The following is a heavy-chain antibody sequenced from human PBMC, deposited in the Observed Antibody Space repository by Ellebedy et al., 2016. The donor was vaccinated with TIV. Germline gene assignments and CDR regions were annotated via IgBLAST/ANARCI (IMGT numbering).Heavy chain of an antibody. V-gene: IGHV4-59*01. CDR1: GGSINSYY. CDR2: VHYSGGT. J-gene: IGHJ5*02. Sequence: SETLSLTXSVSGGSINSYYWSWIRQSPVKGLEWIGYVHYSGGTKYSPSLKSRVFISIDMSKNQFSLKLSSVTAADTAVYYCARDSSNSRWYLWGQGTLVTVSS. CDR3: ARDSSNSRWYL. D-gene: IGHD4-23*01.